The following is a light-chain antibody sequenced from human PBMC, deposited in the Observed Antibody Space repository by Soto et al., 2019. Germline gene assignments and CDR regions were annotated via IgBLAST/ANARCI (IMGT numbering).Light chain of an antibody. V-gene: IGLV2-11*01. Sequence: QSALTQPRSVSGSPGQSVTISCTGTSSDVGGYNYVSWYQQHPGKAPKLMIYDVSKRPSGVPDRFSGSKSGNTASLTISGLQAEDEAHYYCCSYAGSYTFLVFGGGTKLTVL. CDR3: CSYAGSYTFLV. J-gene: IGLJ2*01. CDR1: SSDVGGYNY. CDR2: DVS.